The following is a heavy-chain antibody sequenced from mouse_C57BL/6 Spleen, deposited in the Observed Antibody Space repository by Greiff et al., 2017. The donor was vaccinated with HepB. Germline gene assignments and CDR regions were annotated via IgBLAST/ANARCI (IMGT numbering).Heavy chain of an antibody. D-gene: IGHD1-1*01. CDR3: ARCSTTGYYFDY. CDR1: GYSFTGYY. V-gene: IGHV1-42*01. J-gene: IGHJ2*01. CDR2: INPSTGGT. Sequence: EVQLQQSGPELVKPGASVKISCKASGYSFTGYYMNWVKQSPEKSLEWIGEINPSTGGTTYNQKFKAKATLTVDKSSSTAYMQLKSLTSEDSAVYYCARCSTTGYYFDYWGQGTTLTVSS.